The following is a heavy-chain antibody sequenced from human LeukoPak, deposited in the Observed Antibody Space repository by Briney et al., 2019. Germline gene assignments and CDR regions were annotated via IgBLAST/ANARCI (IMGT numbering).Heavy chain of an antibody. CDR2: INHRGST. V-gene: IGHV4-34*01. D-gene: IGHD6-13*01. J-gene: IGHJ4*02. Sequence: PSDTLSLTCAVYGASFSGYYWRGLRQPPGKGLEWIGEINHRGSTNYNPSLKSRVTISVDTSKNQFSLKLSSLTAADTAVYYCARHGIAAAGTFDYWGQGTLVTVSS. CDR3: ARHGIAAAGTFDY. CDR1: GASFSGYY.